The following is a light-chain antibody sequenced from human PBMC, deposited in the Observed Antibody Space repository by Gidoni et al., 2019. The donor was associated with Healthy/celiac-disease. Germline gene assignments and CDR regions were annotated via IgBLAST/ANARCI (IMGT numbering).Light chain of an antibody. J-gene: IGKJ1*01. V-gene: IGKV3-20*01. CDR1: QSVSSSD. CDR2: GAS. Sequence: ELVFPPSPGPLSLSPGERATLSFRASQSVSSSDFAWYQQKPGQAPRLLIYGASSMATGIPDRFSGSGSGTDFTLTISRLEPEEFAGYYCKQDGSSPRTFGQXTKVEIK. CDR3: KQDGSSPRT.